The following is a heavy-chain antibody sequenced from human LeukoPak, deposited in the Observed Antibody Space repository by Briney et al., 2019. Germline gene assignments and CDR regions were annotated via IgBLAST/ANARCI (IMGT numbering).Heavy chain of an antibody. CDR2: IYYSGST. CDR3: ARHRGYYYDSSGYFNHDAFDI. Sequence: SETLSLTCTVSGGSISSYYWSWIRQPPGKGLEWIGYIYYSGSTDYNPSLKSRVTISVDTSKNQFSLKLSSVTAADTAVYYCARHRGYYYDSSGYFNHDAFDIWGQGTMVTVSS. V-gene: IGHV4-59*08. CDR1: GGSISSYY. D-gene: IGHD3-22*01. J-gene: IGHJ3*02.